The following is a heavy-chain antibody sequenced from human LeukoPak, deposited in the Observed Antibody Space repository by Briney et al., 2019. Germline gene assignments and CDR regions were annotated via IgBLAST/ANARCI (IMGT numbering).Heavy chain of an antibody. J-gene: IGHJ4*02. V-gene: IGHV1-69*05. CDR1: GGTFSSYA. Sequence: ASVKVSCKASGGTFSSYAISWVRQAPGQGLEWMGRIIPIFGTANYAQKFQGRVTITTDESTSTAYMELSSLRSEDTAVYYCARGRKNYDFPNWGQGTLVTVSS. CDR3: ARGRKNYDFPN. CDR2: IIPIFGTA. D-gene: IGHD3-3*01.